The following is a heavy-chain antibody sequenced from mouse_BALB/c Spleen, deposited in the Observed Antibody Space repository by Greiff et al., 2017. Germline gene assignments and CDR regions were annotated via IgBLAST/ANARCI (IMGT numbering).Heavy chain of an antibody. D-gene: IGHD1-2*01. J-gene: IGHJ4*01. CDR1: GYTFTSYW. CDR2: IDPSDSET. CDR3: ARVLRLLFYYAMDY. V-gene: IGHV1-69*02. Sequence: VQLQQSGAELVKPGAPVKLSCKASGYTFTSYWMNWVKQRPGRGLEWIGRIDPSDSETHYNQKFKDKATLTVDKSSSTAYIQLSSLTSEDSAVYYCARVLRLLFYYAMDYWGQGTSVTVSS.